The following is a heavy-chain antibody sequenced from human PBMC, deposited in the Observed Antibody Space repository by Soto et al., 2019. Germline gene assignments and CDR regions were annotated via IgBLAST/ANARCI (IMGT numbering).Heavy chain of an antibody. Sequence: EVQLVESGGGLVQPGGSLRLSCTASGFSFSNYWMIWVRQAPGKGLEWVANIKQDGGKKDYVDSVKGRFTVSRDNYKKQLNLQMNGLRAEDSSVYYCARSGGWFSFDYWGQGTLVTVSS. CDR2: IKQDGGKK. J-gene: IGHJ4*02. CDR3: ARSGGWFSFDY. D-gene: IGHD6-19*01. V-gene: IGHV3-7*01. CDR1: GFSFSNYW.